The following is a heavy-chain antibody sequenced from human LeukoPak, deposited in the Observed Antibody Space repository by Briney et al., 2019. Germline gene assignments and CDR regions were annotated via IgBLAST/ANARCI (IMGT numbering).Heavy chain of an antibody. Sequence: GGSLRLSCAASGFTFSSYSMNWVRQAPGKGLEWVSYISSSSSTIYYADSVKGRFTISRDNAKNSLYLQMNSLRAEDTAVYYCARDHYDSGEKAFDIWGQGTMVTVSS. J-gene: IGHJ3*02. V-gene: IGHV3-48*01. D-gene: IGHD3-22*01. CDR3: ARDHYDSGEKAFDI. CDR1: GFTFSSYS. CDR2: ISSSSSTI.